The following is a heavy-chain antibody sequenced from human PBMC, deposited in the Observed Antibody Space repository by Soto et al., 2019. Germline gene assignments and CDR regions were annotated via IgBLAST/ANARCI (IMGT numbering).Heavy chain of an antibody. V-gene: IGHV4-34*01. Sequence: PSETLSLTCAVYGGSFSGYYWSWIRQPPGKGLEWIGEINHSGSTNYNPSLKSRVTISVDTSKNQFSLKLSSVTAADTAVYYCARKLYCSGGSCYPTNNWFDPWGQGTLVTVSS. CDR2: INHSGST. J-gene: IGHJ5*02. CDR3: ARKLYCSGGSCYPTNNWFDP. CDR1: GGSFSGYY. D-gene: IGHD2-15*01.